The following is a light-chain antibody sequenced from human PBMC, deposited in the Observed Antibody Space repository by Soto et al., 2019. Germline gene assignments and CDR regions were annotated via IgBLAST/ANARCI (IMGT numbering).Light chain of an antibody. CDR1: QGISNH. Sequence: DIQVTQTTSTLSGSVGGRVTITCRASQGISNHLLWFQQKPGKVPKRLMSAASSWQSGVPSRFSGSGSGTEFTLTISSLQPEDFATYYCLQHNSYPLTFGGGTKV. CDR2: AAS. CDR3: LQHNSYPLT. V-gene: IGKV1-17*03. J-gene: IGKJ4*01.